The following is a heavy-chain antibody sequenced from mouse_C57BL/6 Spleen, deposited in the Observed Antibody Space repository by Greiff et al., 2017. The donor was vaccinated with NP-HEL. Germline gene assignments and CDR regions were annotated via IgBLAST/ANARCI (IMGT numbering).Heavy chain of an antibody. Sequence: QVQLQQPGAELVMPGASVKLSCKASGYTFTSYWMHWVKQRPGQGLEWIGEIDPSDSYTNYNQKFKGKSTLTVDKSSSTAYMRLSSLTSEDSAVYYCAREARDYAMDYWGQGTSVTVSS. CDR2: IDPSDSYT. J-gene: IGHJ4*01. V-gene: IGHV1-69*01. CDR3: AREARDYAMDY. CDR1: GYTFTSYW.